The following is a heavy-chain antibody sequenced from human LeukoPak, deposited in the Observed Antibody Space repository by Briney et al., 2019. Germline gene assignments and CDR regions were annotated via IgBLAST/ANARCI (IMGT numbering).Heavy chain of an antibody. CDR3: VGESTSSTDY. CDR2: ISGSGTTI. Sequence: PGGSLRLSCAASGFTFSDYYMSWIRQAPGKGLEWLSYISGSGTTIYYADSVKGRFTISRDNAKNSLYLQMSSLRAGDTAVYYCVGESTSSTDYWGQGTLVTVSS. CDR1: GFTFSDYY. D-gene: IGHD6-6*01. J-gene: IGHJ4*02. V-gene: IGHV3-11*04.